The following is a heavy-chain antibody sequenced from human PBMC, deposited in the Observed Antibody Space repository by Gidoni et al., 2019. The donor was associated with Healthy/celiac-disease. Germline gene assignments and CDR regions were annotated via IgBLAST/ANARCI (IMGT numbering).Heavy chain of an antibody. V-gene: IGHV4-39*07. CDR3: ARRVEAEWNY. CDR2: IYYSGST. J-gene: IGHJ4*02. CDR1: GGSISSSSYY. Sequence: QLQLQESGPGLVKPSETLSLTCTVSGGSISSSSYYWGWIRQPPGKGLVWIGSIYYSGSTYYNPSLKSRVTISVDTSKNQFSLKLSSVTAADTAVYYCARRVEAEWNYWGQGTLVTVSS. D-gene: IGHD3-3*01.